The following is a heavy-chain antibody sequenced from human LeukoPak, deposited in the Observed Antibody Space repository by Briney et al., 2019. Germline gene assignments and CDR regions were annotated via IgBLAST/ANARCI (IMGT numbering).Heavy chain of an antibody. CDR3: ARGYYYDTSGYYTSANWFDP. J-gene: IGHJ5*02. CDR1: GYTFTGYY. D-gene: IGHD3-22*01. CDR2: ISPNSGDT. Sequence: ASVKVSCKTSGYTFTGYYMHWVRQAPGQGLEWMGWISPNSGDTNYAQKFQGRVTVTRDTSITTTYMELSRLKSDDTAVYYCARGYYYDTSGYYTSANWFDPWSQGTLVTVSS. V-gene: IGHV1-2*02.